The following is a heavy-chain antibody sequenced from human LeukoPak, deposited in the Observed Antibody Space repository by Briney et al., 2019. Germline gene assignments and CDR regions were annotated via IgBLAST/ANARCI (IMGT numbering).Heavy chain of an antibody. CDR3: ARDAFSSSSSSFPLDY. Sequence: GGSLRLSCAASGFTFSSYAMHWVRQAPGKGLKWVAVISHDGSNKFYADSVKGRFTISRDNSKNTLYLQMNSLRAEDTAVYNCARDAFSSSSSSFPLDYWGQGTLVTVSS. J-gene: IGHJ4*02. CDR2: ISHDGSNK. V-gene: IGHV3-30-3*01. CDR1: GFTFSSYA. D-gene: IGHD6-6*01.